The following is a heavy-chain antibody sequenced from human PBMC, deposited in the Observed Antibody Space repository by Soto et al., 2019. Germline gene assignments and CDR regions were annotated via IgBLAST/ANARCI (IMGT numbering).Heavy chain of an antibody. CDR3: ARQGVADYDYIWGSYRRHNWFDP. D-gene: IGHD3-16*02. CDR2: IYYSGST. Sequence: PSETLSLTCTVSGGSISSSSYYWGWIRQPPGKGLEWIGSIYYSGSTYYNPSLKSRVTISVDTSKNQFSLKLSSVTAADTAVYYCARQGVADYDYIWGSYRRHNWFDPWGQGTLVTVSS. CDR1: GGSISSSSYY. V-gene: IGHV4-39*01. J-gene: IGHJ5*02.